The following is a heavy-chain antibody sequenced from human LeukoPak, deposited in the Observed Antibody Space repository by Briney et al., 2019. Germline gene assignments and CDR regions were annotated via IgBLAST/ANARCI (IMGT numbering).Heavy chain of an antibody. CDR1: GGSISSYYW. J-gene: IGHJ4*02. D-gene: IGHD2-15*01. CDR2: IYWDDDK. V-gene: IGHV2-5*08. CDR3: AHFPGNELLLFDY. Sequence: TLSLTCTVSGGSISSYYWSWIRQPPGKALEWLALIYWDDDKRYSPSLKSRLTITKDTSKNQVVLTMTNMDPVDTATYYCAHFPGNELLLFDYWGQGTLVNVSS.